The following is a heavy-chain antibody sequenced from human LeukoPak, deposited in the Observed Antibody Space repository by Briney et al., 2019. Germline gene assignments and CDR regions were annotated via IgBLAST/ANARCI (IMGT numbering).Heavy chain of an antibody. J-gene: IGHJ4*02. V-gene: IGHV4-34*01. D-gene: IGHD1-26*01. CDR1: GGSFSGYY. CDR2: INHSGST. Sequence: SETLSLTRAVYGGSFSGYYWSWIRQPPGKGLEWIGEINHSGSTNYNPSLKSRVTISVDTSKNQFSLKLSSVTAADTAVYYCARGRRGSYSYFDYWGQGTLVTVSS. CDR3: ARGRRGSYSYFDY.